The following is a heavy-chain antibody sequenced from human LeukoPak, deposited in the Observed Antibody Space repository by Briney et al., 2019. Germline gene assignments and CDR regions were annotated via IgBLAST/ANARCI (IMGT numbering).Heavy chain of an antibody. J-gene: IGHJ3*02. V-gene: IGHV4-30-2*01. CDR2: IYQSGST. D-gene: IGHD4-23*01. Sequence: SQTLSLTCTVSGGSINSGGYYWSWIRQPPGKSLEWIGYIYQSGSTYYNPSLKSRVTISVDTSKNQFSLKLSSVTAADTAVYYCARDGSRDYGGNEFDAFDIWGQGTMVTVSS. CDR3: ARDGSRDYGGNEFDAFDI. CDR1: GGSINSGGYY.